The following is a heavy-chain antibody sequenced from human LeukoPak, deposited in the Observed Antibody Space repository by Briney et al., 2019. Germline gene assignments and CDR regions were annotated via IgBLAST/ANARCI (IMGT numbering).Heavy chain of an antibody. J-gene: IGHJ4*02. CDR1: GGSFSGYY. CDR2: INHSGSA. CDR3: ARGQGTVTTH. V-gene: IGHV4-34*01. D-gene: IGHD4-17*01. Sequence: SETLSLTCAVSGGSFSGYYWTWIRQPPGKGLEWIGEINHSGSANYNPSLKSRVTISLDTSKNQFSLKLGSVTAADTAVYYCARGQGTVTTHWGQGTLVTVSS.